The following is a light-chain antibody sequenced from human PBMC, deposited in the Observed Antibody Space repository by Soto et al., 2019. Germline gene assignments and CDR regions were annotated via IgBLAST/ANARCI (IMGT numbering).Light chain of an antibody. J-gene: IGLJ3*02. Sequence: QSVLTQPPSASETPGQRVTISCSGSSSNIGSNTVNWYQQLAGTAPKLLIYSSNQRPSGVPDRFSGSKSGTSASLAISGLQSEDEADYYCAAWDDSLNGVVFGGGTKLTVL. CDR3: AAWDDSLNGVV. V-gene: IGLV1-44*01. CDR2: SSN. CDR1: SSNIGSNT.